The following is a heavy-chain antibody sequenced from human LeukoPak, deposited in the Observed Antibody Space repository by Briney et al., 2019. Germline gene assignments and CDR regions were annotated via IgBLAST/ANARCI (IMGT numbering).Heavy chain of an antibody. Sequence: GGSLRLSCAASGFTFSSYWMSGGRQAPGKGLEWVANIKQDGSEKYYVDSVKGRFTISRDNAKNSLYLQMNSLRAEDTAVYYCARGDTSLWDATYDYWGQGTLVTVSS. CDR3: ARGDTSLWDATYDY. CDR2: IKQDGSEK. V-gene: IGHV3-7*04. J-gene: IGHJ4*02. D-gene: IGHD2-2*01. CDR1: GFTFSSYW.